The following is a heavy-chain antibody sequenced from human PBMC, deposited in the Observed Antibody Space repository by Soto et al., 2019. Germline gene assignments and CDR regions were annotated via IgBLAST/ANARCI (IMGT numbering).Heavy chain of an antibody. CDR1: GGSFSGYY. V-gene: IGHV4-34*01. CDR2: INHSGST. J-gene: IGHJ4*02. Sequence: SETLSLTCAVYGGSFSGYYWSWIRQPPGKGLEWIGEINHSGSTNYNPSHKSRVTISVDTSKNQFSLKLSSVTAADTTVYYFASQGGPTTVVPPERRFDYWGQGTLVTVSS. D-gene: IGHD4-17*01. CDR3: ASQGGPTTVVPPERRFDY.